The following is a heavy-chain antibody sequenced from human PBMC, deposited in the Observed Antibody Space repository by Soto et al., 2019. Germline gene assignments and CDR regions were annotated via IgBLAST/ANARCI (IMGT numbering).Heavy chain of an antibody. V-gene: IGHV1-18*01. Sequence: GASVKVSCKASGGTFSSYTISWVRQAPGQGLEWMGRIIAYNGNTNYAQKLQGRVTMTTDTSTSTAYMELRSLRSDDTAVYYCARDPVVGATTEYYYYGMDVWGQGTTVTVSS. CDR2: IIAYNGNT. CDR3: ARDPVVGATTEYYYYGMDV. D-gene: IGHD1-26*01. J-gene: IGHJ6*02. CDR1: GGTFSSYT.